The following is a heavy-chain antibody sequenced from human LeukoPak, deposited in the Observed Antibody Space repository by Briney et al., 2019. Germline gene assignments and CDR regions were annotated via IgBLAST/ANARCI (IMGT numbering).Heavy chain of an antibody. CDR3: ARDRLANYYDSSGYYPNWFDP. J-gene: IGHJ5*02. CDR1: GFTFSSYA. D-gene: IGHD3-22*01. V-gene: IGHV3-30*04. CDR2: ISYDGSNK. Sequence: GRSLRLSCAASGFTFSSYAMHWVRQAPGKGLEWVAVISYDGSNKYYADSVKGRFTISRDNSKNTLYLQMNSLRAEDTAVYYCARDRLANYYDSSGYYPNWFDPWGQGTLVTVSS.